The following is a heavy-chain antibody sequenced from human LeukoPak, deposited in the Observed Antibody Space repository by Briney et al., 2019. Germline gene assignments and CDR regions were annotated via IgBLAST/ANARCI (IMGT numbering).Heavy chain of an antibody. J-gene: IGHJ4*02. Sequence: PGGSLRLSCAASGFTFSSYAMSWVRQAPGKGLEWVSSISSSSSYIYYADSVKGRFTISRDNAKNSLYLQMNSLRAEDTAVYYCARPIYGDVGFDYWGQGTLVTVSS. CDR1: GFTFSSYA. D-gene: IGHD4-17*01. CDR3: ARPIYGDVGFDY. CDR2: ISSSSSYI. V-gene: IGHV3-21*01.